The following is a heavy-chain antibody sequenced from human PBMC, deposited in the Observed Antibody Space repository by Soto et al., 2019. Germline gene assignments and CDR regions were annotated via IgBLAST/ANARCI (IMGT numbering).Heavy chain of an antibody. V-gene: IGHV1-18*04. D-gene: IGHD3-22*01. Sequence: ASVKVSCKASGYTFTSYVISWVLQAPGQGLERMGWISAYNGNTNYAQKLQGRVTMTTDTSTSTAYMELRSLRSDDTAVYYCAREVYDSSGYYFTGYYYYYYGMDVWGQGTTVTVSS. CDR1: GYTFTSYV. CDR2: ISAYNGNT. J-gene: IGHJ6*02. CDR3: AREVYDSSGYYFTGYYYYYYGMDV.